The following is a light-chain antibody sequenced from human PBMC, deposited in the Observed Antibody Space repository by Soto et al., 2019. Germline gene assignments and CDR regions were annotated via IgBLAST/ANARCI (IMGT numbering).Light chain of an antibody. J-gene: IGKJ1*01. Sequence: EIVLTQSPAILSMSPGERATLSCRASQSVSSYFAWYQQKPGQAPRLLIYDASNSATGVPARFSGSGSGTDFTLTISSLEPEAFAVYYCQQRRYWPVTFGQGTKVEIK. CDR1: QSVSSY. V-gene: IGKV3-11*01. CDR3: QQRRYWPVT. CDR2: DAS.